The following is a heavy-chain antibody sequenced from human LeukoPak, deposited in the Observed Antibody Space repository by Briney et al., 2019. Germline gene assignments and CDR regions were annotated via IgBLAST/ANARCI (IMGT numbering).Heavy chain of an antibody. D-gene: IGHD2/OR15-2a*01. Sequence: GGSLRLSCAASGFTVSTNYMSWVRQAPGKGLEWVSIIYSDSTTYYADSVKGRFTISRDNSKNTLYLQMSSLRAEDTAVYYCVISTIWVGYFDYWGQGTLVTVSS. V-gene: IGHV3-53*01. CDR3: VISTIWVGYFDY. J-gene: IGHJ4*02. CDR2: IYSDSTT. CDR1: GFTVSTNY.